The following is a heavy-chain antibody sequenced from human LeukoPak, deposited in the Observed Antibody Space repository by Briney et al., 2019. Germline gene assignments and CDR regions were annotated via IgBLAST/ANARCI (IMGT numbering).Heavy chain of an antibody. J-gene: IGHJ4*02. Sequence: ASVKVSCKASGYTFTGYYMHWVRQAPGQGLEWMGWINPNSGGTNYAQKFQGRVTMTRDTSISTSYMELSRLRSDDTAVYYCATTRGQFLEWFYFDYWGQGTLVTVSS. D-gene: IGHD3-3*01. CDR2: INPNSGGT. CDR1: GYTFTGYY. V-gene: IGHV1-2*02. CDR3: ATTRGQFLEWFYFDY.